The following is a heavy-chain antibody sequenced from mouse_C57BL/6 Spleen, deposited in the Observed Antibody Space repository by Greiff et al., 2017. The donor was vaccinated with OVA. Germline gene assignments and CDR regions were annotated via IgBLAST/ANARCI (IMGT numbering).Heavy chain of an antibody. CDR2: INPNNGGT. V-gene: IGHV1-18*01. CDR1: GYTFTDYN. D-gene: IGHD1-1*01. Sequence: EVQLQQSGPELVKPGASVKIPCKESGYTFTDYNMDWVKQSHGKSLEWIGDINPNNGGTIYNQKFKGKATLTVDKSSSTAYMELRSLTSEDTAVYYCARYYYGSGYFDVWGTGTTVTVSS. CDR3: ARYYYGSGYFDV. J-gene: IGHJ1*03.